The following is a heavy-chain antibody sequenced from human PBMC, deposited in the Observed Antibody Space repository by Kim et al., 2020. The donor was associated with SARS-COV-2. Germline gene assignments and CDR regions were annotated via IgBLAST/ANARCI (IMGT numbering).Heavy chain of an antibody. Sequence: YNPSLKDRLTLSLDASQNQFSLKLTSVTAADTAVYFCARDRGHYVDAFDIWGQGTMVAVSS. D-gene: IGHD3-10*02. J-gene: IGHJ3*02. CDR3: ARDRGHYVDAFDI. V-gene: IGHV4-31*02.